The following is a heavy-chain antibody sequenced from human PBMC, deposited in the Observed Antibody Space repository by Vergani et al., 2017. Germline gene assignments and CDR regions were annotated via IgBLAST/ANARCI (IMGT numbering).Heavy chain of an antibody. CDR1: GYAFTSHT. CDR3: ALYGVKPNSNWFDP. D-gene: IGHD2-8*01. Sequence: QVQLVQSGAEVKKPGASVKVSCKASGYAFTSHTLQWVRQAPGQGFEWMGIINPSDGTTSYAQRFQGRVTLTRDTSTSTVYMELRSLRSDDTAIYYCALYGVKPNSNWFDPWGQGTRVSVSS. J-gene: IGHJ5*02. CDR2: INPSDGTT. V-gene: IGHV1-46*01.